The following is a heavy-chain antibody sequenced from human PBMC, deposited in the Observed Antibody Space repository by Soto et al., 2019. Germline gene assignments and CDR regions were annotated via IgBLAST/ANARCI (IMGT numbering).Heavy chain of an antibody. V-gene: IGHV3-11*06. D-gene: IGHD3-22*01. CDR1: GFPFSDYY. CDR2: ISSSAYT. J-gene: IGHJ4*02. Sequence: VGSLRLACADSGFPFSDYYMRWIRQAPGEGLEWISYISSSAYTIYADSVKGRFTISRDNAKNSLFLQMTSLRVEDTAVYYCARNFDSGGYYSDYWGQGTLVTVSS. CDR3: ARNFDSGGYYSDY.